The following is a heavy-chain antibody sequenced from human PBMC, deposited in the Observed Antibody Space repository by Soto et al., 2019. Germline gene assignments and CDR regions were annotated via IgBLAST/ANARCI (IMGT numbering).Heavy chain of an antibody. J-gene: IGHJ5*02. Sequence: ASVKVSCKASGYTFTSYAMHWVRQAPGQRLEWMGWINAGNGNTKYSQKFQGRVTITRDTSASTAYMELSSLRSEDTAVYYCARVVSSFRLFYGRMRSWFDPWGQGTLVTVSS. CDR3: ARVVSSFRLFYGRMRSWFDP. CDR2: INAGNGNT. D-gene: IGHD6-6*01. CDR1: GYTFTSYA. V-gene: IGHV1-3*01.